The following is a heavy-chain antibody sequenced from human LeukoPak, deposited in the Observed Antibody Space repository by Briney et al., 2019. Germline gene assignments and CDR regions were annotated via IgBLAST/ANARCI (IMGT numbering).Heavy chain of an antibody. V-gene: IGHV3-23*01. CDR1: GFAFSSYA. D-gene: IGHD3-22*01. J-gene: IGHJ4*02. CDR2: ISGSGGST. CDR3: AKETYYYDSSGYLFDY. Sequence: GGSLRLSCAASGFAFSSYAMSWVRQAPGKGLEWVSAISGSGGSTYYADSVKGRFTISRDNSKNTLYLQMNSLRAEDTAVYYCAKETYYYDSSGYLFDYWGQGTLVTVSS.